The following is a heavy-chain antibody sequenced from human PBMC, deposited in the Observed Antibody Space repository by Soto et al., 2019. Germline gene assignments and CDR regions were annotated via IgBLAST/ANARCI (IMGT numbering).Heavy chain of an antibody. Sequence: GSLRLSCAASGFTFSSYAMSWVRQAPGKGLEWVSAISGSGGSTYYADSVKGRFTISRDNSKNTLYLQMNSLRAEDTAVYYCAKATYYDILTGYSQFCYWGQGTLVTVSS. CDR1: GFTFSSYA. CDR2: ISGSGGST. D-gene: IGHD3-9*01. J-gene: IGHJ4*02. V-gene: IGHV3-23*01. CDR3: AKATYYDILTGYSQFCY.